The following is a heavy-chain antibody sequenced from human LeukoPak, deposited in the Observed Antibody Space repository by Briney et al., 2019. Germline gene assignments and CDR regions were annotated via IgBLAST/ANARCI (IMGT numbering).Heavy chain of an antibody. V-gene: IGHV3-30*18. D-gene: IGHD5-18*01. Sequence: QSGGSLRLSCAASGFTFSSYGMHWVRQAPGKGLEWVAVISYDGSNKYYADSVKGRFTISRGNSKNTLYLQMNSLRAEDTAVYYCAKTSRGYSYGLKYFDYWGQGTLVTVSS. CDR3: AKTSRGYSYGLKYFDY. CDR1: GFTFSSYG. CDR2: ISYDGSNK. J-gene: IGHJ4*02.